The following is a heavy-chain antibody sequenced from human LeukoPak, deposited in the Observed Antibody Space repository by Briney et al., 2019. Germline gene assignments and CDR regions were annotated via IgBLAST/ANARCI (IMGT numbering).Heavy chain of an antibody. Sequence: PGGSLRLSCAASGFTFSSYSMNWVRQAPGKGLEWVSSISTSSSYINYADSVKGRFTISRDNAKNSLYLQMNSLRADDTAVYYCARDGGSAWFFRYWGQGTLVTVSS. V-gene: IGHV3-21*01. J-gene: IGHJ4*02. D-gene: IGHD6-19*01. CDR1: GFTFSSYS. CDR3: ARDGGSAWFFRY. CDR2: ISTSSSYI.